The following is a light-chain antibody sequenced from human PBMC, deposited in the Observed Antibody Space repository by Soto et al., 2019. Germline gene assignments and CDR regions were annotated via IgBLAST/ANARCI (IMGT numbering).Light chain of an antibody. CDR1: QTIDNW. V-gene: IGKV1-5*01. Sequence: DIQMTQSPSTLSASVGDRVTITCRASQTIDNWLAWYQQKPGKAPKLLIYDASRLESGVPSRFSGSGSGTDFTLTITGLQPDDFATYYCQHYNSYSEAFGQGTKVELK. CDR3: QHYNSYSEA. CDR2: DAS. J-gene: IGKJ1*01.